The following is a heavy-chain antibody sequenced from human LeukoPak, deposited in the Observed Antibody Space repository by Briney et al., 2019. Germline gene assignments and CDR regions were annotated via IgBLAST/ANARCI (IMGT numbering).Heavy chain of an antibody. J-gene: IGHJ4*02. CDR1: GGSFSGYY. CDR2: INHSGST. D-gene: IGHD5-12*01. CDR3: ARVSGYVSPGR. V-gene: IGHV4-34*01. Sequence: PSETLSLTCAVYGGSFSGYYWSWIRQPPGKGLEWIGEINHSGSTNYNPSLKSRVTISVDTSKNQFSLKLSSVTAADTAVYYCARVSGYVSPGRWGQGTLVTVSS.